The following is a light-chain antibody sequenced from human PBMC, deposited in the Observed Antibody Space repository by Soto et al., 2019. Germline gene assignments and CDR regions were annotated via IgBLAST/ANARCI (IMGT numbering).Light chain of an antibody. Sequence: EIVLTQSPATLSSFPGDRVTLSCRASQAVNTRLAWYQHKPGQAHRLLLYLASNRAAGVQARFSGSGSGTDFTLTIRDVEPEDFAVYYCHQRQSWPRTFGQGTKVDIK. CDR2: LAS. J-gene: IGKJ1*01. CDR1: QAVNTR. CDR3: HQRQSWPRT. V-gene: IGKV3-11*01.